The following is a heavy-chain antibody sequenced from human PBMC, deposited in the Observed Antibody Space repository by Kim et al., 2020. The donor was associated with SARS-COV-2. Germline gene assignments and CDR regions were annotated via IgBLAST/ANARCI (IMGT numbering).Heavy chain of an antibody. CDR1: GFTFSSQA. D-gene: IGHD6-13*01. CDR3: SLSSWKKIDV. Sequence: GGSLRLSCAASGFTFSSQAMSWVRQAPGKGLEWVSAIDATATYIFYADSVKGRFTISRDNSKNTLYLQMDSLRAEDTAVYYCSLSSWKKIDVWGQGTLVTVSS. CDR2: IDATATYI. J-gene: IGHJ4*02. V-gene: IGHV3-23*01.